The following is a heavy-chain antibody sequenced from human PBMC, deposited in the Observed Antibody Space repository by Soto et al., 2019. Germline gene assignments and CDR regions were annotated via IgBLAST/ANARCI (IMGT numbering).Heavy chain of an antibody. CDR1: GGSCSCYY. CDR3: ARVRKDIVLMVYGIIDH. J-gene: IGHJ5*02. V-gene: IGHV4-34*01. Sequence: SVTLSHTRAVDGGSCSCYYWSWMRQPPGKWMGWIGEINHSGSTNYKPSLKSRVTISVDTSKNQFYLKLRSVNDADTAVYYCARVRKDIVLMVYGIIDHWGQGTLVTVSS. D-gene: IGHD2-8*01. CDR2: INHSGST.